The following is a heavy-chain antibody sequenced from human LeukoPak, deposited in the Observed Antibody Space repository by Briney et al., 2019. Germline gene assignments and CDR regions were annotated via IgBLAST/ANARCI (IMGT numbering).Heavy chain of an antibody. D-gene: IGHD6-6*01. V-gene: IGHV3-43D*03. J-gene: IGHJ4*02. CDR1: GFTFDDYA. Sequence: GGSLRLCCAASGFTFDDYAMHWVRQAPGKGLEWVSLISWDGGSTYYADSVKGRFTISRDNSKNSLYLQMNSLRAEDTALYYCANLIPGKGSSADFGYWGQGTLVTVSS. CDR2: ISWDGGST. CDR3: ANLIPGKGSSADFGY.